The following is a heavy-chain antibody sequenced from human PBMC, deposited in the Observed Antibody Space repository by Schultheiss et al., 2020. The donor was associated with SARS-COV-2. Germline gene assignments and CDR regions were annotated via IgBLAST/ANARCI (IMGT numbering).Heavy chain of an antibody. V-gene: IGHV4-31*03. CDR1: GGSISSSSYY. CDR3: ARGELGRLRLGGDY. D-gene: IGHD3-16*01. CDR2: IYYSGST. Sequence: SETLFLTCTVSGGSISSSSYYWGWIRQHPGKGLEWIGYIYYSGSTYYNPSLKSRVTISVDTSKNQFSLKLSPVTAADTAVYYCARGELGRLRLGGDYWGQGTLVTVSS. J-gene: IGHJ4*02.